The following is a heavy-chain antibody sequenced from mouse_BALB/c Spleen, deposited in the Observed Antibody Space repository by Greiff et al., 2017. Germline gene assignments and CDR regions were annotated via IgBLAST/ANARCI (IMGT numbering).Heavy chain of an antibody. V-gene: IGHV5-17*02. CDR3: ARGDYYGSSYNYAMDY. J-gene: IGHJ4*01. CDR1: GFTFSSFG. CDR2: ISSGSSTM. Sequence: EVQGVESGGGLVQPGGSRKLSCAASGFTFSSFGMHWVRQAPEKGLEWVANISSGSSTMYYADTVKGRFTISRDNPKNTLFLQMTSLRSEDTAMYYCARGDYYGSSYNYAMDYWGQGTSVTVSS. D-gene: IGHD1-1*01.